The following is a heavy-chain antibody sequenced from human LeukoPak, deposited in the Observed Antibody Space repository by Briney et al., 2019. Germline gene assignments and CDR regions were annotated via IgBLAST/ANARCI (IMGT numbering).Heavy chain of an antibody. CDR3: AKPILPRDYGLDY. CDR2: ISYDGSNK. D-gene: IGHD4-17*01. V-gene: IGHV3-30*18. Sequence: GRSLRLSCAASGFTFSSYGMHWVRQAPGKGLEWVAVISYDGSNKYYADSVKGRFTISRDNSKNTLYLQMNSLRAEDTAVYYCAKPILPRDYGLDYWGQGTLVTVSS. J-gene: IGHJ4*02. CDR1: GFTFSSYG.